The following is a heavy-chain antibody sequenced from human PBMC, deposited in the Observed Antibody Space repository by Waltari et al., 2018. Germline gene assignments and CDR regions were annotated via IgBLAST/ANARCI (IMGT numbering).Heavy chain of an antibody. CDR3: ATHGGYSGGSFDP. J-gene: IGHJ5*02. D-gene: IGHD2-21*01. CDR1: GYTFTDYY. V-gene: IGHV1-69-2*01. CDR2: VDPEDCET. Sequence: EVQLVQSGDEVKKPGATVKISCKASGYTFTDYYMHWVQQAPGKGLEWMGRVDPEDCETIYAEKFQVRVTITADTSTDTAYMELSSLRSEDTAVYYCATHGGYSGGSFDPWGQGTLVTVSS.